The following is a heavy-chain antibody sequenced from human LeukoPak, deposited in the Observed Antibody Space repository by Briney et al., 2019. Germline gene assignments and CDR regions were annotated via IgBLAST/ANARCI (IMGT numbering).Heavy chain of an antibody. Sequence: SVKVSCTAFGGSFSSEAISWVRQAPGQGLEWMGGIIPIFGTANYAQKFQGRVTITTDDSTSTAYMEVSSLRSEDTAVYYCGRKAGHCGGGSCYSIDYWGQGTLVTVSS. CDR3: GRKAGHCGGGSCYSIDY. CDR2: IIPIFGTA. J-gene: IGHJ4*02. CDR1: GGSFSSEA. D-gene: IGHD2-15*01. V-gene: IGHV1-69*05.